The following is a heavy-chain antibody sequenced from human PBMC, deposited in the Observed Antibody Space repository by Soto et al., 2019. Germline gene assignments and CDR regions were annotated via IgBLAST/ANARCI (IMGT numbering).Heavy chain of an antibody. CDR1: GGTFSSYA. CDR3: ARSRGQRIQLWSQTEYFDY. D-gene: IGHD5-18*01. CDR2: IIPIFGTA. J-gene: IGHJ4*02. Sequence: QVQLVQSGAEVKKPGSSVKVSCKASGGTFSSYAISWVRQAPGQGLEWMGGIIPIFGTANYAQKFQGRVTITADESTSTAYMERSSLRSEDTAVYYCARSRGQRIQLWSQTEYFDYWGQGTLVTVSS. V-gene: IGHV1-69*01.